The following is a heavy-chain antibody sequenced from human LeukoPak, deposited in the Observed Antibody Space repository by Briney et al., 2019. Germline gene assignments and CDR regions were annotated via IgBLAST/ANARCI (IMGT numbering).Heavy chain of an antibody. V-gene: IGHV1-2*06. D-gene: IGHD6-19*01. J-gene: IGHJ2*01. CDR2: INPNSGGT. CDR1: GYSFIGYY. Sequence: ASVKVSCKASGYSFIGYYMHWVRQAPGQGLEWMGRINPNSGGTNYAQKFQGRVTMTSDTSISTAYMELSRLRLDDTAVYYCARDSARIEVAGEVWYFDLWGRGTLVTVSS. CDR3: ARDSARIEVAGEVWYFDL.